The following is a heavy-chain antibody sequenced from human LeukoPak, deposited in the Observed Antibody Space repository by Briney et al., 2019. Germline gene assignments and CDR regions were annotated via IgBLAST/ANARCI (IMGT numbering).Heavy chain of an antibody. CDR1: GVSINSGDYY. CDR3: ARGDSRGYYYWFDP. V-gene: IGHV4-30-4*01. D-gene: IGHD3-22*01. J-gene: IGHJ5*02. CDR2: IYYSGST. Sequence: SETLSLTCTVSGVSINSGDYYWSWIRQPPGKGLEWIGYIYYSGSTDYNPSLKSRVTISVDTSKNQFSLKLSSETAADTAVYFCARGDSRGYYYWFDPWGQGTLVTVSS.